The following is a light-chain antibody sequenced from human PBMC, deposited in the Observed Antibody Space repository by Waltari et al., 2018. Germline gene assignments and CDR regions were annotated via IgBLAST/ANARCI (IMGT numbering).Light chain of an antibody. J-gene: IGKJ2*01. CDR2: GAS. CDR1: QSVSRSR. Sequence: EVVLTQSPGTPSLSPGERATLSCRASQSVSRSRIAWYLPRPGQAPRLLIYGASGRATGIPARFSGSGSGTDFSLTISRVEPEDFAVYYCQQFGSSVMYTFGQGTKLEIK. V-gene: IGKV3-20*01. CDR3: QQFGSSVMYT.